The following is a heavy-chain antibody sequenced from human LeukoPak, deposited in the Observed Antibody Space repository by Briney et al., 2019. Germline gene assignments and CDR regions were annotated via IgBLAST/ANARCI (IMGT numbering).Heavy chain of an antibody. J-gene: IGHJ3*02. V-gene: IGHV3-23*01. CDR1: GFTFSSYA. Sequence: PGGSLRPSCAASGFTFSSYAMSWVRQAPGKGLEWVSAISGSGGSTYYADSVKGRFTISRDNSKNTLYLQMNSLRPEDTAVYYCAKGFYNWAHLYHHDFDIWGQGTMVTVSS. CDR3: AKGFYNWAHLYHHDFDI. D-gene: IGHD1-20*01. CDR2: ISGSGGST.